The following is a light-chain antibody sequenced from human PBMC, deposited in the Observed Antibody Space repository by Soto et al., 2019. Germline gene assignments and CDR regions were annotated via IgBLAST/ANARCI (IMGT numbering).Light chain of an antibody. CDR3: SSYTSSSTYV. CDR1: TSDVGYDY. CDR2: EVS. J-gene: IGLJ1*01. V-gene: IGLV2-14*01. Sequence: QSVLTQPASVAGFPGQSITISCTGTTSDVGYDYVSWYQQHPGKAPKLIIYEVSNRPSGVSNRFSGSKSGNTASLTISGLQAEDDADYYCSSYTSSSTYVFGTGTKVTVL.